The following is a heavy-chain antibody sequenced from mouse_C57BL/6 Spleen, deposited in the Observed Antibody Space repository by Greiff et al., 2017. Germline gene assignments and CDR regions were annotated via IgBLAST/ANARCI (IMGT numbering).Heavy chain of an antibody. CDR1: GYAFSSYW. J-gene: IGHJ2*01. D-gene: IGHD1-1*01. CDR2: IYPGDGDT. CDR3: ARYTTVVAYYFDY. Sequence: QVQLQQSGAELVKPGASVKISCKASGYAFSSYWMNWVKQRPGKGLEWIGQIYPGDGDTNYNGKVKGKATLTADKSSSTAYMQLSSLTSEDSSVYFCARYTTVVAYYFDYWGQGTTLTVSS. V-gene: IGHV1-80*01.